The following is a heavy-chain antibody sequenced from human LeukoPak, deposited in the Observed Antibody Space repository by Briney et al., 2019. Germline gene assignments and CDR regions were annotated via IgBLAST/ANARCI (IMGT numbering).Heavy chain of an antibody. CDR3: AKGTGATVTHYGMDV. CDR1: GFTFSSYA. V-gene: IGHV3-23*01. CDR2: ISGSNDNT. J-gene: IGHJ6*02. Sequence: GGSLRLSCAAPGFTFSSYAMSWVRQAPGKGLEWVSSISGSNDNTYYADSVKGRFTISRDNSKNTLYLQMNSLRAEDTAVYYCAKGTGATVTHYGMDVWGQGTTVTVSS. D-gene: IGHD4-17*01.